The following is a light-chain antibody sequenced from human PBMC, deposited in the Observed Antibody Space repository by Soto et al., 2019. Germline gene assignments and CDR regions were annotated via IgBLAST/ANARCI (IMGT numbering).Light chain of an antibody. CDR2: DAY. CDR3: QHRANWPLT. J-gene: IGKJ4*01. CDR1: QSVSSY. V-gene: IGKV3-11*01. Sequence: EILLTQSPATRSLSPGERATLSCRASQSVSSYLAWYQQKRGQAPRLLIYDAYNRTTGIPARFSGSGSGTDFTLTISSLEPEDFAVYYCQHRANWPLTFGGGTKVDIK.